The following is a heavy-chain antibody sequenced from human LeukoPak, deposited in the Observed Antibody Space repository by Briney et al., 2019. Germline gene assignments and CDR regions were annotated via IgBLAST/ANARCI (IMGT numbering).Heavy chain of an antibody. Sequence: ASVKVSCKASGYTFTSYAMNWVRQAPGQGLEWMGWINTNTGNSTYAQGFTGRFVFSLDTSVSTAYLQISSLKAEDTAVYYCARGLSSSGWYLTPFDYWGQGTLVTVSS. CDR3: ARGLSSSGWYLTPFDY. J-gene: IGHJ4*02. CDR1: GYTFTSYA. D-gene: IGHD6-19*01. V-gene: IGHV7-4-1*02. CDR2: INTNTGNS.